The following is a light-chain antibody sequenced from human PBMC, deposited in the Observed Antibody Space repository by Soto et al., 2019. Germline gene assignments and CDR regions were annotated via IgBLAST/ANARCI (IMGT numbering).Light chain of an antibody. Sequence: QSARTQPASVSGSPGQSITISCTGTSSDDGSYNLVSWYQQHPGKAPKLMIYEGSKRPSGVSNRFSGSKSGNTASLTISGLQAEDEADYYCCSYAGSSTFEVFGTGTKLTVL. CDR2: EGS. CDR1: SSDDGSYNL. J-gene: IGLJ1*01. CDR3: CSYAGSSTFEV. V-gene: IGLV2-23*03.